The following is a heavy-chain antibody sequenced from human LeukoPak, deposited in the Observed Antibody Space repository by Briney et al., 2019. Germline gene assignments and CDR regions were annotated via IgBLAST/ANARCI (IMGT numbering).Heavy chain of an antibody. D-gene: IGHD5-12*01. CDR1: GFTLSSYS. V-gene: IGHV3-21*01. J-gene: IGHJ4*02. CDR2: ISTSSSYI. Sequence: PGGSLRLSCAASGFTLSSYSMNWVRQAPGKGLEWVSSISTSSSYIYYADSVKGRFTISRDNSKNTLYLQMNSLRAEDTAVYYCARGSGYDLDDYWGQGTLVTVSS. CDR3: ARGSGYDLDDY.